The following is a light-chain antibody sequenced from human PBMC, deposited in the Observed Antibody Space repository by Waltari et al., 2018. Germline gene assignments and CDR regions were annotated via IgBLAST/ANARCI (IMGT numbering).Light chain of an antibody. CDR2: GAS. J-gene: IGKJ1*01. V-gene: IGKV1-39*01. Sequence: DVQVTQSPSSLSASVGDRVTITCRASQSINSDLNWYQQKPGKAPKLLIYGASSLQTGVPSRFSGSGSGTEFTLTIDSLQSEDFALYYGQHSYTIPWSVGQGTNVEIK. CDR3: QHSYTIPWS. CDR1: QSINSD.